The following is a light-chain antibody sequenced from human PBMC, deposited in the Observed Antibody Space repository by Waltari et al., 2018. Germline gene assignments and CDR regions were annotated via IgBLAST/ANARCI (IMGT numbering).Light chain of an antibody. Sequence: IQLTQSPSSLSASVGARVTITCRASQGINNYLACYQQKPGEAPKPLIYFASTLERGVPSRFSGSGSGTDFTLTISSLQPEDFATYYCQHLNGYPITFGGGTKVEIK. CDR1: QGINNY. J-gene: IGKJ4*01. V-gene: IGKV1-9*01. CDR2: FAS. CDR3: QHLNGYPIT.